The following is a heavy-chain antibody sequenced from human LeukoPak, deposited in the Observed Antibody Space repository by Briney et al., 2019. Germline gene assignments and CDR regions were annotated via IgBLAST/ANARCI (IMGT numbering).Heavy chain of an antibody. J-gene: IGHJ6*03. D-gene: IGHD1-14*01. V-gene: IGHV4-39*07. Sequence: SETLSLTCTVSVGSVDSSTHYWGWIRQPPGKGLEWIGSIFYSGTTYYNPSLKSRVAISVDTSKNQFSLKLSSVTAADTAVYYCARKPGYYYYYMDVWGKGTTVTVSS. CDR3: ARKPGYYYYYMDV. CDR1: VGSVDSSTHY. CDR2: IFYSGTT.